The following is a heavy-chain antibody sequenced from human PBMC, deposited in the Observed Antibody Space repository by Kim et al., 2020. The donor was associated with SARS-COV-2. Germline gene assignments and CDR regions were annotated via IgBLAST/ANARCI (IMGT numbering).Heavy chain of an antibody. Sequence: GGSLRLSCSASGITVSNNYMSWVRQAPGKGLEWVSVIYSSGSTYYDDNLKRSWTTTRDNNKKKPYLQMNSMRAADTAVDYCGMAAACCCSDSTFGDAF. CDR2: IYSSGST. CDR1: GITVSNNY. D-gene: IGHD2-21*02. V-gene: IGHV3-66*01. CDR3: GMAAACCCSDSTFGDAF. J-gene: IGHJ3*01.